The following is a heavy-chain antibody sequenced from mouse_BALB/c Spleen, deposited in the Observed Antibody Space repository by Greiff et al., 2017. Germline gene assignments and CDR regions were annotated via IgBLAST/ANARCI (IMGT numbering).Heavy chain of an antibody. CDR1: GFTFSSFG. CDR2: ISSGSSTI. J-gene: IGHJ4*01. CDR3: AGMRGYGDYYSMDY. V-gene: IGHV5-17*02. D-gene: IGHD3-1*01. Sequence: EVHLVESGGGLVQPGGSRKLSCAASGFTFSSFGMHWVRQAPEKGLEWVAYISSGSSTIYYADTVKGRFTISRDNPKNTLFLQMTSLRSDDTAMYYCAGMRGYGDYYSMDYWGQGTSVTVSS.